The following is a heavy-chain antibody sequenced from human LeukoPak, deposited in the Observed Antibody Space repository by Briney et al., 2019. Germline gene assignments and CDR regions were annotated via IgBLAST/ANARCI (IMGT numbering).Heavy chain of an antibody. CDR3: AREGDEWLLARPLEY. CDR2: INSDGRST. Sequence: RSGGSLRLSCAASGFTFSSYWVHWVRQAPGKVLVWVSRINSDGRSTSYADSVKGRFTISRDNAKNTLYLQMNSLRAEDTAVYYCAREGDEWLLARPLEYWGQGTLVTVPS. D-gene: IGHD3-3*01. CDR1: GFTFSSYW. J-gene: IGHJ4*02. V-gene: IGHV3-74*01.